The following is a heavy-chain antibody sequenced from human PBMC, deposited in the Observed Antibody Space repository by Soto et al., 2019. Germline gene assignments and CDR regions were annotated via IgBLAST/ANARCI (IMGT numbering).Heavy chain of an antibody. D-gene: IGHD4-17*01. CDR2: ISGSGGTI. Sequence: EVQLLESGGGLVQPGGSLRLSCAASGFTFSSYAMRWVRQAPGRGLEWVSAISGSGGTIYYEDSVKGRFTISRDNSRNTLHLQMNSLRAGDTAVYYCAKGATVTTVYYMDVWVEGTTVTVSS. CDR1: GFTFSSYA. V-gene: IGHV3-23*01. CDR3: AKGATVTTVYYMDV. J-gene: IGHJ6*03.